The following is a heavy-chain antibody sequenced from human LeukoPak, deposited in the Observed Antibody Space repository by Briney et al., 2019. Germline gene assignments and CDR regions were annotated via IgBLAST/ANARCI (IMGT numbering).Heavy chain of an antibody. J-gene: IGHJ4*02. CDR1: GYSFTSYW. D-gene: IGHD6-13*01. CDR3: ARRDSSLLYYFES. V-gene: IGHV5-51*01. CDR2: IDPGDSLT. Sequence: GDSLKISCQAFGYSFTSYWIGWVRQMPGKGLEWMGIIDPGDSLTRYSPSFQGQVTISADKSISTPYLQWNSLKASDTAIYYCARRDSSLLYYFESWGQGTLVTVSS.